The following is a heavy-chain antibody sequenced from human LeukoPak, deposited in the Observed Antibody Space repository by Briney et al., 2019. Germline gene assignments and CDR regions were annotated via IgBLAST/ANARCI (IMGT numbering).Heavy chain of an antibody. Sequence: GGSLRLSCTASGFTFGDYAMSWFRQAPGKGLEWVGFIRSKAYGGTTEYAASVKGRFTISRDDSKSIAYLQMNSLKTEDTAVYYCTRGVDILTGYNLFDYWGQGTLVTVSS. J-gene: IGHJ4*02. CDR1: GFTFGDYA. CDR3: TRGVDILTGYNLFDY. D-gene: IGHD3-9*01. V-gene: IGHV3-49*03. CDR2: IRSKAYGGTT.